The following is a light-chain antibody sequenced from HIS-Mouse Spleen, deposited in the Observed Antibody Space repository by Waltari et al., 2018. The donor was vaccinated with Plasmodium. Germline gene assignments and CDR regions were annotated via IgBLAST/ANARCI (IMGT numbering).Light chain of an antibody. CDR2: LNSDGSH. V-gene: IGLV4-69*01. J-gene: IGLJ3*02. CDR3: QTWGTGFWV. Sequence: QLVLTQSPSASASLGASVKLTCTLSSGHSSYAIAWHPQQPEKGPRYLMKLNSDGSHSKGDGIPDRFAGSSSGAERYLTISSRQSEDEADYYCQTWGTGFWVFGGGTKLTVL. CDR1: SGHSSYA.